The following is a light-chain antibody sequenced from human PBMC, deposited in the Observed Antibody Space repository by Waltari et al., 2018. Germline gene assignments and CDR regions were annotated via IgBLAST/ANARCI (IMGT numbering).Light chain of an antibody. CDR2: EGS. J-gene: IGLJ1*01. Sequence: QSALTQPASVSGSPGQSITISCTGTSSDVGSYNLVSWCQQHPGKAPKLMIYEGSKRPSGVANRFSGSKSGNKASLTISGLQAEDEADYYCCSYAGSSTWVFGTGTKVTVL. V-gene: IGLV2-23*01. CDR1: SSDVGSYNL. CDR3: CSYAGSSTWV.